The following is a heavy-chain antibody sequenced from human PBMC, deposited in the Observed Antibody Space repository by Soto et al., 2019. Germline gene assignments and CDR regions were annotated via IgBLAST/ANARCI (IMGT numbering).Heavy chain of an antibody. J-gene: IGHJ6*02. CDR3: ARDGWFRAVAGTGYYYGMDV. V-gene: IGHV3-48*02. CDR1: GFTFSSYS. CDR2: ISSSSSTI. D-gene: IGHD6-19*01. Sequence: PGGSLRLSCAASGFTFSSYSMNWVRQAPGKGLEWVSYISSSSSTIYYADSVKGRFTISRDNAKNSLYLQMNSLRDEDTAVYYCARDGWFRAVAGTGYYYGMDVWGQGTTVTVSS.